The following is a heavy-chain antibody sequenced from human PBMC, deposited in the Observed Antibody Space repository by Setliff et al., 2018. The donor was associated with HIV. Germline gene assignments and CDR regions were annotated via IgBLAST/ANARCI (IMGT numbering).Heavy chain of an antibody. D-gene: IGHD4-4*01. V-gene: IGHV1-18*01. CDR2: ISAYNGNT. CDR1: GYTVTSYG. Sequence: ASVKVSCKASGYTVTSYGISWVRQAPGQGLEWMGWISAYNGNTNYAQKLQGRVTMTTDTSTSTAYMELRSLRSDDTAVYYCAGDVDYTDAFDIWGQGTMVTVSS. J-gene: IGHJ3*02. CDR3: AGDVDYTDAFDI.